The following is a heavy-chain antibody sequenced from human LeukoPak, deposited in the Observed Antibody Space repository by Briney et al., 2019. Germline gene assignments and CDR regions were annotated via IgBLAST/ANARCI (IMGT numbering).Heavy chain of an antibody. CDR2: IYTSGST. V-gene: IGHV4-4*07. D-gene: IGHD3-3*01. CDR3: ARDNNGLYFGVRGFDT. CDR1: GGSMNTHY. J-gene: IGHJ3*02. Sequence: SETLSLTCSVSGGSMNTHYWNWIRQPAGKGLEWIGRIYTSGSTNHNPSLKSRVIMSLDTSKSQFSLSLGSVTAADTAVYYCARDNNGLYFGVRGFDTWGQGKMVIVSS.